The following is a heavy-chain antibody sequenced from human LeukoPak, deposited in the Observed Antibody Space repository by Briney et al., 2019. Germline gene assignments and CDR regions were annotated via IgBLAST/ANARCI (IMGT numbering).Heavy chain of an antibody. J-gene: IGHJ4*02. D-gene: IGHD2-15*01. Sequence: GGSLRLPCAASGFTFSSYAMSWVRQAPGKGLEWVSTISGSGGSTYYADSVKGRFTTSRDNSKNTLYLQMNSLRAEDTAVYYCAKMGGYCSGSSCYSSDYWGQRTLVTVSS. V-gene: IGHV3-23*01. CDR1: GFTFSSYA. CDR2: ISGSGGST. CDR3: AKMGGYCSGSSCYSSDY.